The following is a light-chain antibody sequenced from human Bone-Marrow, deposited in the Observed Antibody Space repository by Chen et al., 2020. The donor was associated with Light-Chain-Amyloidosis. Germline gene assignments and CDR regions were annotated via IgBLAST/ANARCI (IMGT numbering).Light chain of an antibody. V-gene: IGLV3-21*02. CDR3: QVWDRSSDRPV. J-gene: IGLJ3*02. Sequence: HVLSPPSSVPGAPGHKATLACGGNNIGSTSVHWYQQTPGQAPLLVVYDDSDRPSGSPERLSGPNSGNTATLTISRVEAGDEADYYCQVWDRSSDRPVFGGGTKLTVL. CDR1: NIGSTS. CDR2: DDS.